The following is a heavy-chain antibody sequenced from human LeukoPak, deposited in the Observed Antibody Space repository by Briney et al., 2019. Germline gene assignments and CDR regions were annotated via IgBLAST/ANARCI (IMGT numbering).Heavy chain of an antibody. CDR2: INPNSGGT. CDR1: GYTFTGDY. V-gene: IGHV1-2*02. CDR3: ARDGEYGTGSYYRGCFDY. Sequence: ASVKVSCKASGYTFTGDYVHWVRQAPGQGLEWMGWINPNSGGTIYAQNFQGRVTMTRDTSISTAYMELSRLRSDDTAVYFCARDGEYGTGSYYRGCFDYWGQGTLVTVSS. D-gene: IGHD3-10*01. J-gene: IGHJ4*02.